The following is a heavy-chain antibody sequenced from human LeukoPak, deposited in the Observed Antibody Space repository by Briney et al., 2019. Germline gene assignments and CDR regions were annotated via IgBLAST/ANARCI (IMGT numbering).Heavy chain of an antibody. CDR2: IYYSGST. J-gene: IGHJ4*02. V-gene: IGHV4-39*07. Sequence: SETLSLTCTVSGGSISSSSYYWGWIRQPPGKGLEWIGSIYYSGSTYYNPSLKSRVTISVDTSKNQFSLKLSSVAAADTAVYYCARGRSHSSIDYWGQGTLVTVSS. CDR1: GGSISSSSYY. D-gene: IGHD6-13*01. CDR3: ARGRSHSSIDY.